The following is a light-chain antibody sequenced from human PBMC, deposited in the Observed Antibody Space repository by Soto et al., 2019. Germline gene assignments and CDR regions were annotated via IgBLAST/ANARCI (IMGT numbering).Light chain of an antibody. CDR2: GAS. J-gene: IGKJ4*01. CDR1: QSVSSN. V-gene: IGKV3-15*01. CDR3: QQYKNWPLT. Sequence: EIVMTQFPATLSVSPGGRATLSCRASQSVSSNLAWYQQKPGQAPRLLIYGASTRATGFPARFSGSGSGTEFTLTISSLQSEDFAVYYCQQYKNWPLTFGGGTKVDIK.